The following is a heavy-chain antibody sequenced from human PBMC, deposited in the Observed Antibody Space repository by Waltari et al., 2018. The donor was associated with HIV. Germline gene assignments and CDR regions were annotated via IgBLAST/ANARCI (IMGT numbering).Heavy chain of an antibody. Sequence: QVQLQESGPGLVKPSEPLSLTSPFSGDPFGTYYWSWIRQPPEKGLEWIGSISDSGSTNYNPSLKSRLTISADMSQKHFSLRLTSVTAADTAVYYCARHLSIRAVFDYWGQGTLVTVSS. V-gene: IGHV4-59*08. CDR2: ISDSGST. CDR1: GDPFGTYY. D-gene: IGHD3-9*01. J-gene: IGHJ4*02. CDR3: ARHLSIRAVFDY.